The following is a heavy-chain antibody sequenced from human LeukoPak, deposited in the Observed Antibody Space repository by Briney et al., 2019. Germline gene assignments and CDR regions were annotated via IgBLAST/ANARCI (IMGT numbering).Heavy chain of an antibody. D-gene: IGHD1-26*01. CDR2: IYPGDSDT. J-gene: IGHJ4*02. V-gene: IGHV5-51*01. Sequence: GESLKISCKGSGYSFTSYWIGWVRQMPGKGLEWMGIIYPGDSDTRYSPSFQGQVTISADKSISTAYLQWSSLKASDTAMYYCARHEGLAGATYYFDYWGQGTLVTVSS. CDR1: GYSFTSYW. CDR3: ARHEGLAGATYYFDY.